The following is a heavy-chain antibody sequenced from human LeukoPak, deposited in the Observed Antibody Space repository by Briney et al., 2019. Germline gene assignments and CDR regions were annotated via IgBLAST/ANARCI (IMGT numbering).Heavy chain of an antibody. D-gene: IGHD3-10*01. V-gene: IGHV1-2*02. CDR3: AKGYYGSGNYKASIGGY. CDR1: GYTFTGYY. CDR2: INPDSGGT. Sequence: ASVKVSCKASGYTFTGYYIHWVRQAPGQGLECMGWINPDSGGTNYAQNFQGRVTMTRDTSISTAYMELSGLRFDDTAFYYCAKGYYGSGNYKASIGGYWGQGTLITVSS. J-gene: IGHJ4*02.